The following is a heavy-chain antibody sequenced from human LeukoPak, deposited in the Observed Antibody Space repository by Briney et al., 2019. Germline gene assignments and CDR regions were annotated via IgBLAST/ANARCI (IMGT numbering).Heavy chain of an antibody. CDR3: AKPMHYYGSGSYYSV. Sequence: GRSLRLSCAASGFTFSSYGMHWVRQAPGKGLEWVAVISYDGSNKYYADSVKGRFTISRDNSKNTLYLQMNSLRAEDTAVYYCAKPMHYYGSGSYYSVWGQGILVTVSS. CDR1: GFTFSSYG. D-gene: IGHD3-10*01. J-gene: IGHJ4*02. V-gene: IGHV3-30*18. CDR2: ISYDGSNK.